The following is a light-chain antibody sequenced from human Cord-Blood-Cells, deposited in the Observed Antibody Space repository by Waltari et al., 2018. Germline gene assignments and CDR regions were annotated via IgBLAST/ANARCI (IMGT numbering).Light chain of an antibody. CDR1: QSISSY. CDR3: QQRYSTPRT. CDR2: SAS. Sequence: DIQMTQSLSPLSAPVGDRVTITCRASQSISSYLNWYQQNPGKAPKLLIYSASSLQSGVPSRFSGSGAWTEFTLTIISLQPEDFATYYCQQRYSTPRTFGPGTKVDIK. J-gene: IGKJ3*01. V-gene: IGKV1-39*01.